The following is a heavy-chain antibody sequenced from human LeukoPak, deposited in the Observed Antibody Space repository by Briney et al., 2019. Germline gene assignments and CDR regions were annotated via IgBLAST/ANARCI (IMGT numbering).Heavy chain of an antibody. Sequence: GGSLRLSCAASGFTFSSYDMHWVRQPTGKGLEWVSAIGTAGDTYYPGSVKGRFTISRENAKNSLYLQMNSLRAGATAVYYCARGSPSLIAVAALYYFDYWGQGTLVTVSS. CDR2: IGTAGDT. D-gene: IGHD6-19*01. CDR1: GFTFSSYD. V-gene: IGHV3-13*01. J-gene: IGHJ4*02. CDR3: ARGSPSLIAVAALYYFDY.